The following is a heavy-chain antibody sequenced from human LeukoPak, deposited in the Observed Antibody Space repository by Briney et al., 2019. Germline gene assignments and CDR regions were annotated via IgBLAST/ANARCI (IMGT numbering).Heavy chain of an antibody. V-gene: IGHV3-11*01. CDR3: ARRVYYGSGTSQYYFDY. CDR1: GFIFSDYY. J-gene: IGHJ4*02. Sequence: GGSLRLSCAASGFIFSDYYMTWIRQAPGKGLEWLSSIRTAGTTTYHADSVKGRFTISRDNAKNSLYLQMNSLRAEDTAVYYCARRVYYGSGTSQYYFDYWGQGTLVTVSS. CDR2: IRTAGTTT. D-gene: IGHD3-10*01.